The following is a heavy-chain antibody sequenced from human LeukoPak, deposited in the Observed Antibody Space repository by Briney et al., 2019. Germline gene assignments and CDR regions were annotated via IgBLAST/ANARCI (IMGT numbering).Heavy chain of an antibody. D-gene: IGHD6-19*01. CDR3: ASSRRLVGRDSFDY. CDR2: IYYSGST. V-gene: IGHV4-59*01. J-gene: IGHJ4*02. Sequence: PSETLSLTCAVYGGSFSGYYWSWIRQPPGKGLEWIGYIYYSGSTNYNPSLKSRVTISVDTSKNQFSLKLSSVTAADTAVYYCASSRRLVGRDSFDYWGQGTLVTVSS. CDR1: GGSFSGYY.